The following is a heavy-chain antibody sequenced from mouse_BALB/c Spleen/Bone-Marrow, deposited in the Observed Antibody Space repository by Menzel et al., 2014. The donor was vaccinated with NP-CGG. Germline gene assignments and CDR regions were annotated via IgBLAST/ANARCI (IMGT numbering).Heavy chain of an antibody. J-gene: IGHJ3*01. CDR1: GFTFSSYA. D-gene: IGHD2-1*01. Sequence: EVQGVESGGGLVEPGGSLKLSCAASGFTFSSYAMSWVRQSPEKRLEWVAEISSGGSYTYYPDTVTGRFTISRDNAKNTLYLEMSSLRSEDTAMYYCAREEGNFLAYWGQGTLVTVSA. CDR3: AREEGNFLAY. V-gene: IGHV5-9-4*01. CDR2: ISSGGSYT.